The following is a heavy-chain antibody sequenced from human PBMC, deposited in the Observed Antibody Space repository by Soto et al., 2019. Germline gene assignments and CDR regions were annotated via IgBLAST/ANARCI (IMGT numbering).Heavy chain of an antibody. D-gene: IGHD6-6*01. V-gene: IGHV4-34*01. CDR1: GGSFSGYY. CDR3: ARARIAARRWFDP. Sequence: QVQLQQWGAGLLKPSETLSLTCAVYGGSFSGYYWSWIRQPPGKGLEWIGEINHSGSTNYNPSLKSRVTISVDTSKNQFPLKLSSVTAADTAVYYGARARIAARRWFDPWGQGTLVTVSS. CDR2: INHSGST. J-gene: IGHJ5*02.